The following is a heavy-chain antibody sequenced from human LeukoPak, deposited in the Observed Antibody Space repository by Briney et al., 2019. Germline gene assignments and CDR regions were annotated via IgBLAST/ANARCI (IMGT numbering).Heavy chain of an antibody. CDR3: AKDRWRGVPIVVVPAAFDY. Sequence: GGSLRLSCAASGFTFSNYAMAWVRQAPGKGLECVSGISSSDGSTYYADSVKGRFTISRDNSKNTLYLQMNSLRAEDTAVYYCAKDRWRGVPIVVVPAAFDYWGQGTLVTVSS. V-gene: IGHV3-23*01. CDR1: GFTFSNYA. CDR2: ISSSDGST. D-gene: IGHD2-2*01. J-gene: IGHJ4*02.